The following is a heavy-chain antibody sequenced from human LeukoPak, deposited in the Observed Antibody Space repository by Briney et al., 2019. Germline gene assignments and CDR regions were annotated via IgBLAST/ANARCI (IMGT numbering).Heavy chain of an antibody. CDR2: INPSGGST. CDR3: ARDNSVEDTAWWFDP. D-gene: IGHD4-23*01. V-gene: IGHV1-46*01. CDR1: GYTFTSHG. Sequence: ASVKVSCKASGYTFTSHGISWVRQAPGQGLEWMGIINPSGGSTSYAQKFQGRVTMTRDMSTSTDYMELSSLRSEDTAVYYCARDNSVEDTAWWFDPWGQGTLVTVSS. J-gene: IGHJ5*02.